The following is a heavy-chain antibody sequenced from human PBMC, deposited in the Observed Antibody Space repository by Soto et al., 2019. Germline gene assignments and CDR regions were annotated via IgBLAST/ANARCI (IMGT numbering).Heavy chain of an antibody. V-gene: IGHV1-46*01. J-gene: IGHJ6*02. Sequence: ASVKVSCKASGYTFTSYYMHWVRQAPGQGLEWMGIINPSGGSTSYAQKFQGRVTMTTDTSTSTAYMELSSLRSEDTAVYYCARCIVGATTLDYGMDVWGQGTTDTVSS. CDR3: ARCIVGATTLDYGMDV. CDR2: INPSGGST. D-gene: IGHD1-26*01. CDR1: GYTFTSYY.